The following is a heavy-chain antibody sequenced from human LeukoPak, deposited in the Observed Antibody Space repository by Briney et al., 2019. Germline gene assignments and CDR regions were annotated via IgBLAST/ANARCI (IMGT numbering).Heavy chain of an antibody. D-gene: IGHD2-15*01. Sequence: SETLSLTCTVSGGSISSYYWSWIRQPPGKGLEWIGYIYYSGGTNYNPSLKSRVTISVDTSKNQFSLKLSSVTAADTAVYYCVRGYCSGGSCSLPDYWGQGTLVTVSS. V-gene: IGHV4-59*01. CDR1: GGSISSYY. J-gene: IGHJ4*02. CDR3: VRGYCSGGSCSLPDY. CDR2: IYYSGGT.